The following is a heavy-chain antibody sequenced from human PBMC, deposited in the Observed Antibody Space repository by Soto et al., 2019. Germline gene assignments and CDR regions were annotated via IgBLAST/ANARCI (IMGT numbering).Heavy chain of an antibody. D-gene: IGHD3-22*01. CDR2: INPNSGGT. CDR3: ARVKRVTYYYDSSGYRGRAFDI. CDR1: GYTFTGYY. Sequence: VASVKVSCKASGYTFTGYYMHWVRQAPGQGLEWMGWINPNSGGTNYAQKFQGRVTMTRDTSISTAYMELSRLRSDDTAVYYCARVKRVTYYYDSSGYRGRAFDIWGQGTMVTVSS. V-gene: IGHV1-2*02. J-gene: IGHJ3*02.